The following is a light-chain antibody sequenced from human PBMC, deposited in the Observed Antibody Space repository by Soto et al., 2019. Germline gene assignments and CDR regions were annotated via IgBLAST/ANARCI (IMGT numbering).Light chain of an antibody. J-gene: IGKJ4*01. CDR1: QGISSY. Sequence: DIHLTQSPSFLSASVGDRVTITCRASQGISSYLAWYQQKPGKAPKLLIYAASTLQSGVPSSFSGSASGTEFTLTISSLQPEDFATYYCQQLSSYPLTFGGGTKVEIK. CDR3: QQLSSYPLT. V-gene: IGKV1-9*01. CDR2: AAS.